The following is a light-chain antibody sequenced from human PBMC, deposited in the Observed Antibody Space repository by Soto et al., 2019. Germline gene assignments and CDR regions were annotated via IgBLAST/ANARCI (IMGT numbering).Light chain of an antibody. V-gene: IGKV3-11*01. CDR2: AAS. CDR1: LSVTSY. J-gene: IGKJ2*01. CDR3: QQRSNWPPVYT. Sequence: EVVLTQSPATLFLSPGERATLSCRASLSVTSYLAWYQQKPGQAPRLLIYAASNRTTGIPARFSGSGSGTGFTLTISSLEPEDFAVYYCQQRSNWPPVYTFGQGTK.